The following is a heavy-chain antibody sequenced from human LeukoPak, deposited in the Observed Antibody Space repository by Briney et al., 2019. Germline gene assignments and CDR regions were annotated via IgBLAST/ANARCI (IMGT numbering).Heavy chain of an antibody. D-gene: IGHD3-3*01. CDR3: AREGIKIFGGWAPFDP. V-gene: IGHV1-2*02. Sequence: ASVKVSCKASGYTFTDNYIHWVRQAPGQGLEWMGWINPLSGGPMYAQKFQGRATMTRDTSLSTAYIELNGLKSDDTAIYYCAREGIKIFGGWAPFDPWGQGTLVTVS. CDR1: GYTFTDNY. J-gene: IGHJ5*02. CDR2: INPLSGGP.